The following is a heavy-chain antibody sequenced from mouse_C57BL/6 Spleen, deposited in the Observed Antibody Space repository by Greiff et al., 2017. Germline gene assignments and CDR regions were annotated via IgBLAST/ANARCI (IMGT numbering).Heavy chain of an antibody. J-gene: IGHJ3*01. Sequence: EVQLQQSGPELVKPGASVKISCKASGYTFTDYYMNWVKQSHGKSLEWIGDINPNNGGTSYNQKFKGKATLTVDKSSSPAYMELRSLTSEDSAVYYCARRDGYPAWFAYWGQGTLVTVSA. CDR1: GYTFTDYY. V-gene: IGHV1-26*01. CDR3: ARRDGYPAWFAY. CDR2: INPNNGGT. D-gene: IGHD2-3*01.